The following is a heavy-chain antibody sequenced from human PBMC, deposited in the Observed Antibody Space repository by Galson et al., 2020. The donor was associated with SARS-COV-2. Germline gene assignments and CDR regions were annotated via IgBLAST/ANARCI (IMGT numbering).Heavy chain of an antibody. D-gene: IGHD3-10*01. CDR2: IQHNGVQK. CDR1: GFAFGVFS. CDR3: ARVAFGWDYGQGLGD. Sequence: GGSLRLSCEASGFAFGVFSMNWVRQASGKGLEWVASIQHNGVQKFYAASVKGRFTISRDNSGNTLFLQMNSLRAEDTALYYCARVAFGWDYGQGLGDWGQGTVVTVAS. J-gene: IGHJ4*02. V-gene: IGHV3-30-3*01.